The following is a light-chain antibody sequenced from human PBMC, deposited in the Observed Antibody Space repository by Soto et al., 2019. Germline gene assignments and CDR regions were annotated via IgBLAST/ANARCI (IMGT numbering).Light chain of an antibody. J-gene: IGKJ1*01. CDR3: QQYYKLPWT. CDR2: GAS. V-gene: IGKV3-15*01. Sequence: EKLLAPSPPTLSGSAGERSPFSCLASQSVSSNLAWYQQKPGQAPRLLIYGASTRATGIPARFSGSGSGTEFTLTISSLQSEDFAVYCCQQYYKLPWTFGQGTKVDI. CDR1: QSVSSN.